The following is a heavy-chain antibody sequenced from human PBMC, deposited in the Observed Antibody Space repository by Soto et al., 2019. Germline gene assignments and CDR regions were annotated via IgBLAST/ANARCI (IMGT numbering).Heavy chain of an antibody. CDR1: GGSFSGYY. CDR3: ARLKLSITMIVVVLPRIYGMDV. Sequence: SETLSLTCAVYGGSFSGYYWSWIRQPPGKGLEWIGEINHSGSTNYNPSLKSRVTISVDTSKNQFSLKLSSVTAADTAVYYCARLKLSITMIVVVLPRIYGMDVWGQGTTVTVSS. V-gene: IGHV4-34*01. J-gene: IGHJ6*02. D-gene: IGHD3-22*01. CDR2: INHSGST.